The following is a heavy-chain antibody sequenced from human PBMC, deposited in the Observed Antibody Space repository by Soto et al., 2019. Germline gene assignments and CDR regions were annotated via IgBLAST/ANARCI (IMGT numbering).Heavy chain of an antibody. CDR2: IYYTGST. D-gene: IGHD1-7*01. CDR1: GGSINNHY. Sequence: QVHLQESGPGLVKPSETLSLTCTVSGGSINNHYWSWIRQPPGKGLEWIGYIYYTGSTNYNPSLKSRVTMTVDTSKNPFSLNLTSLTAADTAIYYCAMANWYSVYWGQGTLVTVSS. V-gene: IGHV4-59*11. CDR3: AMANWYSVY. J-gene: IGHJ4*02.